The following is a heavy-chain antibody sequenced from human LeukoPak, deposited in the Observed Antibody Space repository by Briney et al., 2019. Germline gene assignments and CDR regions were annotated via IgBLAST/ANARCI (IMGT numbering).Heavy chain of an antibody. CDR3: ARDLPGHSSGYFLDY. J-gene: IGHJ4*02. D-gene: IGHD3-22*01. CDR1: GFTFNDYY. V-gene: IGHV3-11*04. Sequence: PGGSLRLSCAASGFTFNDYYMSWVRQAPGRGLEWISYISFSGSTTFYADSVGGRFTISRDNAKNTLYLQMDSLRAEDTAVYYCARDLPGHSSGYFLDYWGQGTLVTVSS. CDR2: ISFSGSTT.